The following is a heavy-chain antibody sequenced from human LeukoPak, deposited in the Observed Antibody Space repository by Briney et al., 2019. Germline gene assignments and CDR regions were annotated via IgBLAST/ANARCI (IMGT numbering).Heavy chain of an antibody. CDR2: INHSGST. CDR1: GGSFSGYY. Sequence: PSETLSLTCAVYGGSFSGYYWSWIRQPPGKGLEWIGEINHSGSTNYNPSLKSRVTISVDTSKNQFSLKLSSVTAADTAVYYCARGRVKYYYGSGSNNWFDPWGQGTLVTVSS. D-gene: IGHD3-10*01. J-gene: IGHJ5*02. CDR3: ARGRVKYYYGSGSNNWFDP. V-gene: IGHV4-34*01.